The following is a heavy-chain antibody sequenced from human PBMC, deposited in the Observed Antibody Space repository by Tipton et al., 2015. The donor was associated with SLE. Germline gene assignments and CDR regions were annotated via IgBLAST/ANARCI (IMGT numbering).Heavy chain of an antibody. CDR3: ARDEYRYDTTGYHLLGHFDF. CDR2: VYYTGNT. D-gene: IGHD3-22*01. Sequence: TLSLTCIVSGDSISSSSYYWGWIRQPPGKGLEWVGTVYYTGNTFYNQSPKSRVTISVDTSKNQFSLNLSSVTAADTAVYYCARDEYRYDTTGYHLLGHFDFWGQGTPVTVSS. J-gene: IGHJ4*02. V-gene: IGHV4-39*07. CDR1: GDSISSSSYY.